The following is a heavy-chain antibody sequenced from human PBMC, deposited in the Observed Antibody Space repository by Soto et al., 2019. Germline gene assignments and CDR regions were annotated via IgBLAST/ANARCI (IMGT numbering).Heavy chain of an antibody. D-gene: IGHD6-19*01. V-gene: IGHV3-74*01. CDR3: TRDPAPSGWYDY. J-gene: IGHJ4*02. CDR2: INSDGSST. CDR1: GFTLRDYW. Sequence: GGSLRLSWAASGFTLRDYWMHWVRQAPGKGLVWVSRINSDGSSTSYADSVKGRFIISRDSAKNMLYLQMNSLRAEDTALYYCTRDPAPSGWYDYWGRGTLVPVSS.